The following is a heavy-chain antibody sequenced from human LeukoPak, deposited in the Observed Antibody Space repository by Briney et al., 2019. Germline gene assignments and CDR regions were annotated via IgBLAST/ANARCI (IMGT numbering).Heavy chain of an antibody. CDR3: ARAELAHWGYYFDY. Sequence: GGSLRLSCAASGFTFSSYEMNWVRQAPGKGLEWVSYISSSGSTIYYADSVKGRFTISRDNAKSSLYLQMNSLRAEDTAVYYCARAELAHWGYYFDYWGQGTLVTVSS. V-gene: IGHV3-48*03. CDR1: GFTFSSYE. J-gene: IGHJ4*02. D-gene: IGHD3-16*01. CDR2: ISSSGSTI.